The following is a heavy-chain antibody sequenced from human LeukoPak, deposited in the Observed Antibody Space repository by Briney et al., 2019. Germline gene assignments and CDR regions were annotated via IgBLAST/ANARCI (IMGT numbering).Heavy chain of an antibody. CDR1: GYTFTSYY. Sequence: ASVKVSCKASGYTFTSYYMHWVRQAPGQGLEWMGIIDPSGGSTSYAQKFQGRVTMTRDTSTSTVYMELSRLRSDDTAVYYCARGRDSGSPYDAFDMWGQGTMVTVSS. D-gene: IGHD1-26*01. CDR2: IDPSGGST. V-gene: IGHV1-46*01. CDR3: ARGRDSGSPYDAFDM. J-gene: IGHJ3*02.